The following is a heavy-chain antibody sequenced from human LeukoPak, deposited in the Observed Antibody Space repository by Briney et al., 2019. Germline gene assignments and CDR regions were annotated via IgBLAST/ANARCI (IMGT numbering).Heavy chain of an antibody. CDR1: GFTFSSYG. CDR3: ARGPIIAGSNPFFDY. D-gene: IGHD1-26*01. J-gene: IGHJ4*02. CDR2: IWSDGSYK. Sequence: AGGSLRLSCAASGFTFSSYGFHWVRQAPGKGLEWVAVIWSDGSYKYYADSVKGRFTISRDDSKNTLYLQMNSLRAEDTAVYYCARGPIIAGSNPFFDYWGQGTLVTVSS. V-gene: IGHV3-33*01.